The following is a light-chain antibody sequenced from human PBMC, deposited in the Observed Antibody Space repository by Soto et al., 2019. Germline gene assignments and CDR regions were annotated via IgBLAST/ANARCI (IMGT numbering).Light chain of an antibody. CDR1: QSLSRW. Sequence: DIQMTQSPSTLSASVGDRVTITCRASQSLSRWLAWYQQKPGKAPKLLIFEASNLESWVPSRYSGSGSGTEFTLTISSLQPDDFTTYYCQQYKSYLYTLGQGTKVDI. J-gene: IGKJ2*01. V-gene: IGKV1-5*01. CDR3: QQYKSYLYT. CDR2: EAS.